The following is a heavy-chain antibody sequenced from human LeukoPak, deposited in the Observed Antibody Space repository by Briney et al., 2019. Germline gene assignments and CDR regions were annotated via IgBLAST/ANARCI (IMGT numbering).Heavy chain of an antibody. J-gene: IGHJ1*01. CDR1: GFTFSSYG. V-gene: IGHV3-30*18. Sequence: TGGSLRLSCAASGFTFSSYGMHWVRQAPGKGLEWVAVISYDGSSKYYADSVKGRLTISRDNSKNTLYLQMNSLRAEDTALYYCAKDYYDGSGYPEYFQHWGQGTLVTVSS. CDR3: AKDYYDGSGYPEYFQH. CDR2: ISYDGSSK. D-gene: IGHD3-22*01.